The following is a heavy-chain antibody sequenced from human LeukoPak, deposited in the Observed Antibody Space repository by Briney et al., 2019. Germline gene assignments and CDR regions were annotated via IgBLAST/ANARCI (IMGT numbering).Heavy chain of an antibody. CDR3: ATYGPVGDYTRDY. J-gene: IGHJ4*02. V-gene: IGHV3-21*01. D-gene: IGHD1-26*01. CDR2: ISSSSSYI. Sequence: KPGGSLRLSCAASGFTFSSYSMNWVRQAPSKRLEWVSSISSSSSYIYYADSVKGRFTITRDNAKNSLYLQMNSLRAEHTAVYYFATYGPVGDYTRDYWGQGTLVTVSS. CDR1: GFTFSSYS.